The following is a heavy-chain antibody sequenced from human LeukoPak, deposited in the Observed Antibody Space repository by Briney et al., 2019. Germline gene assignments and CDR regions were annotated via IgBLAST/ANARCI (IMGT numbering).Heavy chain of an antibody. CDR2: ISGSGGST. D-gene: IGHD3-3*01. CDR1: GFTFSSYA. J-gene: IGHJ4*02. V-gene: IGHV3-23*01. CDR3: AKSSYYDFWSIGDY. Sequence: PGGSLRLSCAASGFTFSSYAMSWVRQAPGKGLEWVSAISGSGGSTYYADSVKGRFTISGDNSKNTLYLQMNSLRAEDTAVYYCAKSSYYDFWSIGDYWGQGTLVTVSS.